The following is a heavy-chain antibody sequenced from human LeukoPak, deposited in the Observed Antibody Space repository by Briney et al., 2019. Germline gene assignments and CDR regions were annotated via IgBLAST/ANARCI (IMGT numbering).Heavy chain of an antibody. D-gene: IGHD6-19*01. V-gene: IGHV3-23*01. CDR3: AKVSPSNGGWYQVGAFDI. J-gene: IGHJ3*02. CDR2: ISGSGGST. CDR1: GFTFSSYA. Sequence: GGSLRLSCAASGFTFSSYAMSWVRQAPGKGLEWVSAISGSGGSTYYADSVKGRFTISRDNSKNTLYLQMNSLRAEDTAVYYCAKVSPSNGGWYQVGAFDIWGQGTMVTVSS.